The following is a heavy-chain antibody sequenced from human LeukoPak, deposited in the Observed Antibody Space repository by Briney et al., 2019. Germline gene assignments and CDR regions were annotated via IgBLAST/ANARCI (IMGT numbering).Heavy chain of an antibody. CDR3: ARVTYYDFWSGQDY. Sequence: GGSLRLSCAASGFTFSSYGMSWVRQAPGKGLEWVSAISGSGGSTYYADSVKGRFTISRDNSKNTLYLQMNSLRAEDTAVYYCARVTYYDFWSGQDYWGQGTLVTVSS. CDR2: ISGSGGST. D-gene: IGHD3-3*01. V-gene: IGHV3-23*01. CDR1: GFTFSSYG. J-gene: IGHJ4*02.